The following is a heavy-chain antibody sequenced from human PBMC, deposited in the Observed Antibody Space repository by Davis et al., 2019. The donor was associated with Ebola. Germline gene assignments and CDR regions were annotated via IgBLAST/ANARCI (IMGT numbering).Heavy chain of an antibody. D-gene: IGHD1-1*01. Sequence: GESLKISCQGSGSIFTNYWIGWVRQTPGKGLEWMGVIFPGDSYTIYSPSFQGQVTFSADKSINTAYLQWDSLKASDTAKYFCALKTGTTPYDWFDPWGQGTLVNVSS. J-gene: IGHJ5*02. V-gene: IGHV5-51*01. CDR1: GSIFTNYW. CDR3: ALKTGTTPYDWFDP. CDR2: IFPGDSYT.